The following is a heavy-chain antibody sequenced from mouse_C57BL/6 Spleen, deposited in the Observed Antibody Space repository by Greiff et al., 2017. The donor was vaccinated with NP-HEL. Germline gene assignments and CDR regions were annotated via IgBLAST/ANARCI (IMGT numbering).Heavy chain of an antibody. J-gene: IGHJ4*01. CDR1: GYSITSGYY. CDR3: AREGITTGAMDY. CDR2: ISYDGSN. D-gene: IGHD1-1*01. Sequence: EVQLVESGPGLVKPSQSLSLTCSVTGYSITSGYYWNWIRQFPGNKLEWMGYISYDGSNNYNPSLKNRISITRDTSKNQFFLKLNSVTTEDTATYYCAREGITTGAMDYWGQGTSVTVSS. V-gene: IGHV3-6*01.